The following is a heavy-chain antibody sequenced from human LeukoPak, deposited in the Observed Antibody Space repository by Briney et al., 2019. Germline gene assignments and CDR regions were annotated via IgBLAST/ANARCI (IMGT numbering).Heavy chain of an antibody. Sequence: GGSLRLSCAASGFTFNAYSMGWVRQAPGKGLEWVSIISRASESIFYADSVKGRFTISRDNAKNSLYLQMNGLRAEDTAVYYCAKATPGFGEAPGDYWGQGTLVTVSS. CDR3: AKATPGFGEAPGDY. J-gene: IGHJ4*02. D-gene: IGHD3-10*01. V-gene: IGHV3-21*01. CDR2: ISRASESI. CDR1: GFTFNAYS.